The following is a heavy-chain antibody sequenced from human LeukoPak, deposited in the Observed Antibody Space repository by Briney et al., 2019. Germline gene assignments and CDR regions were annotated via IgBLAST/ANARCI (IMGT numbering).Heavy chain of an antibody. V-gene: IGHV3-11*01. CDR1: GFTFSDYY. J-gene: IGHJ4*02. CDR2: ISSGGSTI. D-gene: IGHD6-13*01. Sequence: GGSLRLSCAVSGFTFSDYYMSWIRQAPGKGLEWVSHISSGGSTISHADSVKGRFTISRDNAENSLYLQMNSLRAEDTAVYYCARREAAGRCFDYWGQGTLVTVSS. CDR3: ARREAAGRCFDY.